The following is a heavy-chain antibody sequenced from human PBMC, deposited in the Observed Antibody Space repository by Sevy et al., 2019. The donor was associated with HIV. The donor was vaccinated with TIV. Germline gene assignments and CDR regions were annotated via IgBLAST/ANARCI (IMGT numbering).Heavy chain of an antibody. J-gene: IGHJ5*02. CDR3: AREEDYYDSSGYTAP. Sequence: SETLSLTCTVSGGSISSYYWSWIRQPAGKGLEWIGRIYTSGSTNYNPSPKSRVTMSVDTSKNQVSLKLRSVTAADTAVYYCAREEDYYDSSGYTAPWGQGTLVTVSS. CDR2: IYTSGST. V-gene: IGHV4-4*07. D-gene: IGHD3-22*01. CDR1: GGSISSYY.